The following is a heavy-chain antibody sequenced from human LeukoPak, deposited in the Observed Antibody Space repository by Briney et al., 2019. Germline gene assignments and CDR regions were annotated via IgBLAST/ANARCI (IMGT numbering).Heavy chain of an antibody. CDR1: GGSFSGYY. V-gene: IGHV4-34*01. CDR3: ARAYYYDSSGYYLGLDY. D-gene: IGHD3-22*01. Sequence: SETLSLTCAVYGGSFSGYYWSWIRQPPGKGLEWIGEINHSGSTNYSPSLKSRVTISVDTSKNQFSLKLSSVTAADTAVYYCARAYYYDSSGYYLGLDYWGQGTLVTVSS. J-gene: IGHJ4*02. CDR2: INHSGST.